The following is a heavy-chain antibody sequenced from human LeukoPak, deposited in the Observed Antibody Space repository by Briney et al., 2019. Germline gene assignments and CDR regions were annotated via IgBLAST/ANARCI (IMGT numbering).Heavy chain of an antibody. V-gene: IGHV4-34*01. CDR1: GGSFSGYY. J-gene: IGHJ4*02. CDR3: ARGPRTYYYDSSGYS. CDR2: INHSGST. D-gene: IGHD3-22*01. Sequence: SETLSLTCAVYGGSFSGYYWSWIRQPPGKGLEWIGGINHSGSTNYNPSLKSRVTISVDTSKNQFSLKLSSVTAADTAVYYCARGPRTYYYDSSGYSWGQGTLVTVSS.